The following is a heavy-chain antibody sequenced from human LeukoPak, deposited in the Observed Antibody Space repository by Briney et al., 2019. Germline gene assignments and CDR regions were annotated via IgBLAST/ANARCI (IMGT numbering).Heavy chain of an antibody. J-gene: IGHJ6*03. CDR2: IYPGDFDT. CDR1: GYSFTSYW. Sequence: GESLKISCKGSGYSFTSYWIGWVRQMPGKGLEWMGIIYPGDFDTRYSPSFQGQVTISADKSISTAYLQWSSLKASDTAMYYCARARTAYSSGWWGGYYYYYYMDVWGKGTTVTVSS. V-gene: IGHV5-51*01. CDR3: ARARTAYSSGWWGGYYYYYYMDV. D-gene: IGHD6-19*01.